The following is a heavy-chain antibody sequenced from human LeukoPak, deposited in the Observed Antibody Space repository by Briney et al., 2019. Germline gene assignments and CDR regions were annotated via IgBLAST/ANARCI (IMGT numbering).Heavy chain of an antibody. CDR1: GYTFTGYY. J-gene: IGHJ4*02. V-gene: IGHV1-2*06. CDR3: ATGNYDILTGYWTPFDY. D-gene: IGHD3-9*01. CDR2: INPNSGGT. Sequence: ASVKVSCKASGYTFTGYYMHWVRQAPGQGLEWMGRINPNSGGTNYAQKFQGRVTMTRDTSISTAYMELSSLRSEDTAVYYCATGNYDILTGYWTPFDYWGQGTLVTVSS.